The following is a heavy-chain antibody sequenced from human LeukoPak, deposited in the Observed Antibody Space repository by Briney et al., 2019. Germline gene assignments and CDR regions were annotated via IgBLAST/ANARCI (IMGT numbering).Heavy chain of an antibody. V-gene: IGHV3-30*04. CDR3: ARDMLTGAPDYLDY. D-gene: IGHD3-10*02. CDR2: ISYHGSIQ. J-gene: IGHJ4*02. Sequence: PGRSLTLSCAASGFTFTSYPMHWVRQAPGKGLEWVAVISYHGSIQWYADSVKGRFTISRDDSKNTLFLQMSGLRAQDTAVYYCARDMLTGAPDYLDYWGQGTLVTVSS. CDR1: GFTFTSYP.